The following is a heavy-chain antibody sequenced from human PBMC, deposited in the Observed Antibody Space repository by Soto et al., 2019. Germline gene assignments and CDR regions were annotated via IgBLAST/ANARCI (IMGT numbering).Heavy chain of an antibody. D-gene: IGHD3-22*01. CDR1: GVTFISYE. CDR3: ARGKNYYDSSDYYFDVFDI. V-gene: IGHV3-48*03. J-gene: IGHJ3*02. CDR2: ISSSSSTI. Sequence: GSLRLPSAASGVTFISYEMKWVRRDPGKGLDWVSYISSSSSTIYYADSVKGRFTISRDNAKNSLYLQMNSLRAEDTAVYYCARGKNYYDSSDYYFDVFDIWGQGTMVTVSS.